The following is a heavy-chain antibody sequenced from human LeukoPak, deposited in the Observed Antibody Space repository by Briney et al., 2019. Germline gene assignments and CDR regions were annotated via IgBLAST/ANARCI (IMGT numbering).Heavy chain of an antibody. CDR2: ISAYNGNT. V-gene: IGHV1-18*01. CDR3: ARVSYDFWSGYRGVRGSAFDY. J-gene: IGHJ4*02. D-gene: IGHD3-3*01. CDR1: GYTFTSYG. Sequence: GASVKVSCKASGYTFTSYGISWVRQAPGQGLEWMGWISAYNGNTNYAQKLQGRVTMTTDTSTSTAYMELRSLRSDDTAVYYCARVSYDFWSGYRGVRGSAFDYWGQGTLVTVSS.